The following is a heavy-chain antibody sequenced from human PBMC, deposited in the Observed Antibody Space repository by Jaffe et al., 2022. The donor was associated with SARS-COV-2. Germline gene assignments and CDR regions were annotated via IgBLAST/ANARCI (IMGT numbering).Heavy chain of an antibody. J-gene: IGHJ4*02. D-gene: IGHD2-15*01. CDR3: AKASLVEFWEYFNY. V-gene: IGHV3-43*02. Sequence: EVQLVESGGGVVQPGGSLRLSCAASGFTFGDYAMHWVRQGPGGGLEWVSLISGDGGSTHYADSVKGRFTISRDNNKNSLYLQMTSLRTEDTAFYYCAKASLVEFWEYFNYWGQGTLVTVSS. CDR1: GFTFGDYA. CDR2: ISGDGGST.